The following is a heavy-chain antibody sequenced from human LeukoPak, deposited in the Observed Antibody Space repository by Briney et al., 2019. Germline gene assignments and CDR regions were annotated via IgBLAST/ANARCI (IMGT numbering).Heavy chain of an antibody. D-gene: IGHD3-22*01. CDR2: IKSKTDGGTT. V-gene: IGHV3-15*01. CDR1: GFTFSNAW. J-gene: IGHJ3*02. CDR3: TTGNPYDSSGYYYDAFDI. Sequence: GGSLRLSCAASGFTFSNAWMSWVRQAPGKGLEWVGRIKSKTDGGTTDYAAPVKGRFTISRDDSKNTLYLQMNSLKTEDTAVYYCTTGNPYDSSGYYYDAFDIWGQGTMFTVSS.